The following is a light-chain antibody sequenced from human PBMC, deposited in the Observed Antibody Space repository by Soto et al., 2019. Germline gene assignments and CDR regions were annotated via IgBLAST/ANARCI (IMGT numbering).Light chain of an antibody. CDR3: QQYNNWWT. V-gene: IGKV3-15*01. CDR1: QSINSN. CDR2: GAS. Sequence: VMTQSPATLSVSPGERATLSCTASQSINSNLAWYQQRPGQAPSLLIYGASTRATGIPARFSGSGSGTEFTLTISSLQSEDFAVYYCQQYNNWWTFGQGTKVEIK. J-gene: IGKJ1*01.